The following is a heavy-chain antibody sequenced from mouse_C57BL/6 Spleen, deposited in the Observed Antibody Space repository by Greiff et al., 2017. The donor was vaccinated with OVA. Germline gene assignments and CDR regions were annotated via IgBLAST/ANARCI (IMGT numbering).Heavy chain of an antibody. CDR2: IWWDDYK. D-gene: IGHD2-12*01. J-gene: IGHJ2*01. V-gene: IGHV8-8*01. CDR1: GFSLSTFGLG. CDR3: ARPGLLYDYFDY. Sequence: LQQSGPGILQPSQTLSLTCSFSGFSLSTFGLGVGWIRQPSGKGLEWLAHIWWDDYKYYNPALKSRLTISKDTAKNQGFLKIANVDTADTATYYCARPGLLYDYFDYWGQGTTLTVSS.